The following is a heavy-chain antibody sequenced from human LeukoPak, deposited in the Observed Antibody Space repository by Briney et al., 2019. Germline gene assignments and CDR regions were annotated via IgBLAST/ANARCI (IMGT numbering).Heavy chain of an antibody. D-gene: IGHD3-3*01. CDR2: MNPNSGNT. CDR1: GYTFTSYD. Sequence: GASVKVSCKASGYTFTSYDINWVRQATGQGLEWMGWMNPNSGNTGYAQKFQGRVTITRNTSISTAYMELSSLRSEDTAVYYCARGATFNYDFWSGYYIPNWFDPWGQGTLVTVPS. V-gene: IGHV1-8*03. J-gene: IGHJ5*02. CDR3: ARGATFNYDFWSGYYIPNWFDP.